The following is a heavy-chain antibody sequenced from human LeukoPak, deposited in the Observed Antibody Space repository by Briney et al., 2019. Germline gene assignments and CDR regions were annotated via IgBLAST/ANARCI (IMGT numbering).Heavy chain of an antibody. J-gene: IGHJ4*02. D-gene: IGHD6-19*01. V-gene: IGHV1-3*01. CDR3: AAQAVAGVFDY. Sequence: ASVKVSCKASGYTFTSYAMHWVRQAPGQRLEWMGWISAGNGNTKYSQKFQGRVTITRDTSASTAYMELSSLRSEDTAVYYCAAQAVAGVFDYWGQGTLVTVSS. CDR1: GYTFTSYA. CDR2: ISAGNGNT.